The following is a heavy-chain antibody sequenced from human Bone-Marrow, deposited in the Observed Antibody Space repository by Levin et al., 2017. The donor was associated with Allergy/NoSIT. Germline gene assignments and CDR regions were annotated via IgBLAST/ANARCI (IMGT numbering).Heavy chain of an antibody. CDR2: IDWDDDK. V-gene: IGHV2-70*04. Sequence: SGPTLVKPTQTLTLTCTFSGFSLSTSGMRVTWMRQPPGKAPEWLARIDWDDDKFYAASLKARLTISKDTSKNQVVLTMTNMDPVDTATYYCARIDVAYPERGAFDYWGRGILVTVSS. J-gene: IGHJ4*02. CDR3: ARIDVAYPERGAFDY. D-gene: IGHD1-1*01. CDR1: GFSLSTSGMR.